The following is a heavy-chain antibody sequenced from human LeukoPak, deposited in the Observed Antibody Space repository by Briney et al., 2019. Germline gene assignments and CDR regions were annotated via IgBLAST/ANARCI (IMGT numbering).Heavy chain of an antibody. V-gene: IGHV3-11*01. CDR1: GFTFSDYY. CDR3: ARDHRSSGYSPQVDY. J-gene: IGHJ4*02. Sequence: PGGSLRLSCAASGFTFSDYYMSWIRQAPGKGLEWASYISSSGSTIYYADSVKGRFTISRDNAKNSLYLQMNSLRAEDTAVYYCARDHRSSGYSPQVDYWGQGTLVTVSS. CDR2: ISSSGSTI. D-gene: IGHD3-22*01.